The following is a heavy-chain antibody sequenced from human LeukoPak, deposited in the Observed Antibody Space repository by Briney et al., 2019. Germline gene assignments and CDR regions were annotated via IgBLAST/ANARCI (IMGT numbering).Heavy chain of an antibody. CDR1: GGSISSSGYY. D-gene: IGHD5-18*01. CDR3: ARSIIVDTAMAPFDY. Sequence: SETLSLTCTVSGGSISSSGYYWGWIRQPPGKGLEWIGSIYYSRSTYYNPSLKSRVTISVDTSKNQFSLKLTSVTAADTAVYYCARSIIVDTAMAPFDYWGQGTLVTVSS. V-gene: IGHV4-39*01. J-gene: IGHJ4*02. CDR2: IYYSRST.